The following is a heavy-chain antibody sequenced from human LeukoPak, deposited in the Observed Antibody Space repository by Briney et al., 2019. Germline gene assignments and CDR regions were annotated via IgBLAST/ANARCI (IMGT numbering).Heavy chain of an antibody. CDR2: MSYDGANI. CDR1: GFTFSGFG. Sequence: GRSLRLSCAASGFTFSGFGMHWVRQAPGKGLAWVALMSYDGANIYYTDSVKGRFTISKDTSRNTLYLQMNTVRAEDTAVYYCARDRHSGRPLTNWFDPWGQGTLVTVSS. V-gene: IGHV3-30*03. J-gene: IGHJ5*02. CDR3: ARDRHSGRPLTNWFDP. D-gene: IGHD6-19*01.